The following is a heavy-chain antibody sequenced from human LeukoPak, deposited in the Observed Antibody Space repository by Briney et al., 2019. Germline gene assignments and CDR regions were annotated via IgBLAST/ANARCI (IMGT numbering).Heavy chain of an antibody. J-gene: IGHJ6*02. CDR2: ISGSGGST. CDR3: AESRIYDFWSGYLDV. V-gene: IGHV3-23*01. D-gene: IGHD3-3*01. Sequence: SGGSLRLSCAASGFTFSSYAMSWVRQAPGKGLEWVSAISGSGGSTYYADSVKGRFTISRDNSKNTLYLQMNSLRAEDTAVYYCAESRIYDFWSGYLDVWGQGTTVTVSS. CDR1: GFTFSSYA.